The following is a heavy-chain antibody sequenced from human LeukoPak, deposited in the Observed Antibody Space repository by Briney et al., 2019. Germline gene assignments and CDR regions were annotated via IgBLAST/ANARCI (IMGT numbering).Heavy chain of an antibody. Sequence: PRASVKVSCKASGGTFSSYAISWVRQAPGQGLEWMGGIIPIFGTANYAQKFQGRVTITTDESTSTAYMELSSLRSEDTAVYYCARDFYIATSAPGMGYYGSGSYYTPYYWGQGTLVTVSS. CDR3: ARDFYIATSAPGMGYYGSGSYYTPYY. CDR1: GGTFSSYA. V-gene: IGHV1-69*05. J-gene: IGHJ4*02. D-gene: IGHD3-10*01. CDR2: IIPIFGTA.